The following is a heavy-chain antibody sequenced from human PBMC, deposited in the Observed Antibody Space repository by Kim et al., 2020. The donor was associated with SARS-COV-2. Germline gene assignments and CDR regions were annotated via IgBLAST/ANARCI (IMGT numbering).Heavy chain of an antibody. J-gene: IGHJ5*02. CDR1: GGSFSGYY. Sequence: SETLSLTCAVYGGSFSGYYWSWIRQPPGKGLEWIGEINHSGSTNYNPSLKSRVTISVDTSKNQFSLKLSSVTAADTAVYYCARGVFSGGYRAYYYGSGSYSWFDPWGQGTLVTVSS. V-gene: IGHV4-34*01. CDR2: INHSGST. CDR3: ARGVFSGGYRAYYYGSGSYSWFDP. D-gene: IGHD3-10*01.